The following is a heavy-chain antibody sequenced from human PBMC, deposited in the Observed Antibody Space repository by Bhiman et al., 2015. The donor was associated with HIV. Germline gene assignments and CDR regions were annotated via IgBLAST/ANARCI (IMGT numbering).Heavy chain of an antibody. D-gene: IGHD2-2*01. Sequence: EVQLVESGGGLIQPGGSLRLSCAASGFTVSSNYMSWVRQAPGKGLEWVSIIYSGAMTYYADTVKGRFTISRDNSKNTLYLLMNSLRAEDTAVYYCAKAGPWASSPLPFDIWGQGTLVTVSS. V-gene: IGHV3-53*01. CDR3: AKAGPWASSPLPFDI. CDR2: IYSGAMT. J-gene: IGHJ3*02. CDR1: GFTVSSNY.